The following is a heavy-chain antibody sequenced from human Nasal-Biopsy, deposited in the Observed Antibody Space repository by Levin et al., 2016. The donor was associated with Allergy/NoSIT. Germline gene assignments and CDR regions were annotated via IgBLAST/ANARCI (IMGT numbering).Heavy chain of an antibody. D-gene: IGHD3-22*01. CDR1: GLNVGSNY. V-gene: IGHV3-66*01. CDR2: ISGGGDL. Sequence: GESLKISCEVSGLNVGSNYMSWVRQAPGRGLEWVATISGGGDLYYGESMRGRVSISRDNSKNTLYLQLRSLRAEDTAVYYCARERGDSSGYYYPTPPCFDYWGQGTLVTVSS. CDR3: ARERGDSSGYYYPTPPCFDY. J-gene: IGHJ4*02.